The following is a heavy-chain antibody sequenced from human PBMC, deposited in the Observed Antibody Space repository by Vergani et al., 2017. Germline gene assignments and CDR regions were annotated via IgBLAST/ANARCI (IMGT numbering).Heavy chain of an antibody. CDR3: ARDRGSCSSTSCYRRDYYMDV. D-gene: IGHD2-2*01. J-gene: IGHJ6*03. Sequence: EVQLLESGGGLVQPGGSLRLSCAASGFTFSSYAMSWVRQAPGKGLEWVSAISGSGGSTYYADSVKGRFTISRDNAKNSLYLQMNSLRAEDTAVYYCARDRGSCSSTSCYRRDYYMDVWGKGTTVTVSS. CDR1: GFTFSSYA. V-gene: IGHV3-23*01. CDR2: ISGSGGST.